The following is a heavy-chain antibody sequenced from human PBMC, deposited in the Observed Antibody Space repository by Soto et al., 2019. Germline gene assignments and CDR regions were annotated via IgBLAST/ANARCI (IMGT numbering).Heavy chain of an antibody. D-gene: IGHD4-17*01. Sequence: QLQLQESGSGLVKPSQTLSLTCAVSGVSISSTDYSWSWIRQPPGQGLEWIGYFYHSGSTYDNPPLTSRVTISTDRSKNQFSLHLASVTAEDTAVYYCATLDDYGVFHHCGQGALVTVSS. CDR1: GVSISSTDYS. J-gene: IGHJ4*02. CDR2: FYHSGST. V-gene: IGHV4-30-2*01. CDR3: ATLDDYGVFHH.